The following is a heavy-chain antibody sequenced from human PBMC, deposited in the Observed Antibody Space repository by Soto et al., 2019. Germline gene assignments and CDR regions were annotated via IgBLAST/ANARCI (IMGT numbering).Heavy chain of an antibody. Sequence: VESGGGLVKPGGSLRLSCAASGFTFSSYSMNWVRQAPGKGLEWVSSISSSSSYIYYADSVKGRFTISRDNAKNSLYLQMNSLRAEDTAVYYCARDDCSSTSCYPGSFDYWGQGTLVTVSS. D-gene: IGHD2-2*01. CDR2: ISSSSSYI. J-gene: IGHJ4*02. CDR3: ARDDCSSTSCYPGSFDY. CDR1: GFTFSSYS. V-gene: IGHV3-21*01.